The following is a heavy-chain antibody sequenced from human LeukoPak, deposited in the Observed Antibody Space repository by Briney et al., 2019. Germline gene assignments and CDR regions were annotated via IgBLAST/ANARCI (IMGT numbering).Heavy chain of an antibody. CDR3: ARERKDYYYGMDV. J-gene: IGHJ6*02. V-gene: IGHV3-21*01. CDR1: GFTFSSYS. CDR2: ISSSSSYI. Sequence: GGSLRLSCAASGFTFSSYSMNWVRQAPGKGLEWVSSISSSSSYIYYADSVKGRFTISRDNAKNSLYLQMNSLRAEDTAVYYCARERKDYYYGMDVWGQGTTVTVSS.